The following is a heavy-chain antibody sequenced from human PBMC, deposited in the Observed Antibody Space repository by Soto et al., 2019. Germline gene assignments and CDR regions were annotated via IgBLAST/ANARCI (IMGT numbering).Heavy chain of an antibody. J-gene: IGHJ4*02. V-gene: IGHV3-30-3*01. D-gene: IGHD5-12*01. CDR3: ARGEDIVATKGVAY. CDR2: ISYDGSNK. Sequence: RHPTAVSGLTSVSHAVHRVSKDQGKGLEWVAVISYDGSNKYYADSVKGRFTISRDNSKNTLYLQMNSLRAEDTAVYYCARGEDIVATKGVAYWGQRSLVTVSS. CDR1: GLTSVSHA.